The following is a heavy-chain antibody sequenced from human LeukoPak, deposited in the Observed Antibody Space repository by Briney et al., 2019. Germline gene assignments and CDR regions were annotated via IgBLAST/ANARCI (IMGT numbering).Heavy chain of an antibody. J-gene: IGHJ4*02. CDR2: IRYDGSNK. V-gene: IGHV3-30*02. D-gene: IGHD4-17*01. CDR3: AKDPGTTVTTIF. Sequence: GGSLRLSCAASGFTFSSYGMHWGRQAPGKGLEWVAFIRYDGSNKYYADSVKGRFTISRDNSKNTLYLQMNSLRAEDTAVYYCAKDPGTTVTTIFWGQGTLVTVSS. CDR1: GFTFSSYG.